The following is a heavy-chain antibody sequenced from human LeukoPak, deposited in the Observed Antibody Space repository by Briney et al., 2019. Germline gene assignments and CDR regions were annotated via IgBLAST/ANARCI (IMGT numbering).Heavy chain of an antibody. V-gene: IGHV1-46*01. J-gene: IGHJ3*02. CDR3: ARDWNWGSSDAFDI. D-gene: IGHD7-27*01. CDR1: GYTFTRYY. CDR2: INPSGGNT. Sequence: ASVKVSCKASGYTFTRYYMHWVRQAPGQGLEWRGIINPSGGNTNYAQKFQGRVTMTRDTSTSTVYMELSSLRSEDTAVYYCARDWNWGSSDAFDIWGQGTMVTVSS.